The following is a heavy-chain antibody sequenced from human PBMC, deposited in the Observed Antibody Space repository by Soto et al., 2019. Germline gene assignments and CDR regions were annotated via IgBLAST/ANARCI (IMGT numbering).Heavy chain of an antibody. Sequence: PGGSLRLSCTASGFTFGDYAMSWFRQAPGKGLEWVGFIRSKAYGGITEYAASVKGRFTISRDDSKSIAYLQMNSLKTEDTAVYYCTTGTTVVTDIDYWGQGTLVTVSS. D-gene: IGHD4-17*01. J-gene: IGHJ4*02. CDR3: TTGTTVVTDIDY. CDR2: IRSKAYGGIT. V-gene: IGHV3-49*03. CDR1: GFTFGDYA.